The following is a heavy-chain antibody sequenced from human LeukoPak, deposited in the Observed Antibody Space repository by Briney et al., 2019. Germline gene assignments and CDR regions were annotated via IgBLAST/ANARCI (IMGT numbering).Heavy chain of an antibody. Sequence: GGSLRLSCAASGFTFSDYYMSWIRQAPGKGLEWVSYISSSGSTIYYADSVKGRFTISRDNAKNSLYLQMNSLRAEDTAVYYCARDVTSPIAVAGQIDYWGQGTLVTVSS. V-gene: IGHV3-11*01. CDR1: GFTFSDYY. CDR3: ARDVTSPIAVAGQIDY. CDR2: ISSSGSTI. D-gene: IGHD6-19*01. J-gene: IGHJ4*02.